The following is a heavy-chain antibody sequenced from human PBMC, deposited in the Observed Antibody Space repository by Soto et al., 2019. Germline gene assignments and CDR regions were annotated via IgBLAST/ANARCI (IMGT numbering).Heavy chain of an antibody. CDR1: GGSFSGYY. CDR2: INHSGST. J-gene: IGHJ6*02. CDR3: ARAINYYDSRGYYLSYYGMDV. Sequence: SETLSLTCAVYGGSFSGYYWSWIRQPPGKGLEWIGEINHSGSTNYNPSLKSRVTISVDTSKNQFSLKLSSVTAADTAVYYCARAINYYDSRGYYLSYYGMDVWGQGTTVTVSS. D-gene: IGHD3-22*01. V-gene: IGHV4-34*01.